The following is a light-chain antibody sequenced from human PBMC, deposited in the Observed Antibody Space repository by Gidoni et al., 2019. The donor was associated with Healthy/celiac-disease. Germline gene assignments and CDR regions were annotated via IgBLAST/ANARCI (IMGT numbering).Light chain of an antibody. V-gene: IGKV1D-8*01. Sequence: VIWMTQSPSSLSASTGDRVTITCRMSQGISNYLDWYQQKPGKAPELLIYAASNLESGVPSRFSGSGSGTDFTLTISSLQSEDFATYYCQQYYNFPPTFGQGTKVEIK. J-gene: IGKJ1*01. CDR3: QQYYNFPPT. CDR1: QGISNY. CDR2: AAS.